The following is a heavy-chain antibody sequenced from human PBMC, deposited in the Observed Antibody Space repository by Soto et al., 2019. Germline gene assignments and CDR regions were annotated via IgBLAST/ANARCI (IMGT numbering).Heavy chain of an antibody. J-gene: IGHJ6*02. D-gene: IGHD6-6*01. CDR3: ARGKDSSSSYYYDGMDV. Sequence: SVKVSCKASGGTFSSYAVSWVRQAPGQGLEWMGGIIPIFGTANYAQKFQGRVTITADESTSTAYMELSSLRSEDTAVYYCARGKDSSSSYYYDGMDVWGQGTTVTVSS. V-gene: IGHV1-69*13. CDR1: GGTFSSYA. CDR2: IIPIFGTA.